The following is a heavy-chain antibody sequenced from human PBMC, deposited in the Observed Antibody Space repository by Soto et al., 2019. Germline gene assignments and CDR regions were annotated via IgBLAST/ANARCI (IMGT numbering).Heavy chain of an antibody. CDR2: IYYSGST. V-gene: IGHV4-39*01. CDR3: ARQERYASGYGMDV. J-gene: IGHJ6*02. D-gene: IGHD2-8*01. Sequence: PSETLSLTCTVSGGSISSSSYYWGWIRQPPGKGLEWIGSIYYSGSTYYNPSLKSRVTISVDTSKNQFSLKLSSVTAADTAVYYCARQERYASGYGMDVWGQGTTVTVSS. CDR1: GGSISSSSYY.